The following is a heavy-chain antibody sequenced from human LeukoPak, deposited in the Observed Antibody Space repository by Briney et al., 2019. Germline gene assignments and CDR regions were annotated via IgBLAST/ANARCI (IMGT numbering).Heavy chain of an antibody. CDR3: AKDVVVIPAASDYFDY. CDR1: GFTFSSYE. CDR2: ISGSGGTT. V-gene: IGHV3-23*01. Sequence: AGGSLRLSCAASGFTFSSYEMNWVRQAPGKGLEWVSAISGSGGTTYYADSVKGRFTISRDNSKNTLYLQMNSLRAEDTAVYYCAKDVVVIPAASDYFDYWGQGTLVTVSS. D-gene: IGHD2-2*01. J-gene: IGHJ4*02.